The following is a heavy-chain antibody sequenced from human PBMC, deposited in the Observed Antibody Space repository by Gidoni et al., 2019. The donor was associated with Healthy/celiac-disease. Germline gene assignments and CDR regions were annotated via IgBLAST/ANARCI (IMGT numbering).Heavy chain of an antibody. V-gene: IGHV1-69*01. CDR3: ARTYYYDSSGYFGSKHDY. D-gene: IGHD3-22*01. CDR1: GGTFSSYA. CDR2: IIPIFGTA. Sequence: QVQLVQSGAEVKKPGSSVKVSCKASGGTFSSYAISWVRQAPGQGLEWMGGIIPIFGTANYAQKFQGRVTITADESTSTAYMELSSLRSEDTAVYYCARTYYYDSSGYFGSKHDYWGQGTLVTVSS. J-gene: IGHJ4*02.